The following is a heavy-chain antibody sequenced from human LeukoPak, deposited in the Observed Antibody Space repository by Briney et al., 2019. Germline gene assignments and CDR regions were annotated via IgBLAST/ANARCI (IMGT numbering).Heavy chain of an antibody. CDR3: ARVGADSSWIDY. V-gene: IGHV1-2*02. CDR2: MNPKSGGT. Sequence: ASVKVSFKASGYTFTDYYIHWVRQAPGQGLEWMGWMNPKSGGTKYAQKFQGRVTMTRDTSITTADMELRSLRSDDTAVYYCARVGADSSWIDYWGQGILVTVSS. D-gene: IGHD6-13*01. CDR1: GYTFTDYY. J-gene: IGHJ4*02.